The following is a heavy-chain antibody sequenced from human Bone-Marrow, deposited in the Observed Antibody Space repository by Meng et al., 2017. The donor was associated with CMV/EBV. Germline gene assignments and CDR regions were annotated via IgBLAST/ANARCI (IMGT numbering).Heavy chain of an antibody. J-gene: IGHJ4*02. V-gene: IGHV4-59*01. D-gene: IGHD6-6*01. CDR3: ARRLGPYYVDY. Sequence: SETLSLTCTVAGGSISSYYWSWIRQPPGKGLEWIGYIHYSGSTNYNPSLKSRVTISVDTAKNQFSLKLSSVTAADTAVYYCARRLGPYYVDYWGQGTLVTVSS. CDR2: IHYSGST. CDR1: GGSISSYY.